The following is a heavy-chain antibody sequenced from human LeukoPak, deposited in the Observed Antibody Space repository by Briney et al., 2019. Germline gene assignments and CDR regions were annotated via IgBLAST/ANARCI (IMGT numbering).Heavy chain of an antibody. CDR3: VKGREVYGDSRFDY. Sequence: PGGSLRLSCAASGFTFSNYAMSWVRQAPGKGLEWASHISGSGGSTYYADSVRGRFTISRDNSKNTLYLQMNSLRVEDTAVYYRVKGREVYGDSRFDYWGQGTLVTVSS. D-gene: IGHD4-17*01. J-gene: IGHJ4*02. CDR1: GFTFSNYA. CDR2: ISGSGGST. V-gene: IGHV3-23*01.